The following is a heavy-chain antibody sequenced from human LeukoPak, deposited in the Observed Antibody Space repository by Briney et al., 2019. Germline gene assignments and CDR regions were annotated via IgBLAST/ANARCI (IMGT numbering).Heavy chain of an antibody. V-gene: IGHV3-23*01. Sequence: QPGGSLRLSCAASGFTFSSYAMSWVRQAPGKGLEWVSVISGSGGTTYYADSVKGRFTISRDNSKSTPYLQMNTLRAEDTAVYYCAKDRLAPSPQYYFDYWGQGTLVTVSS. J-gene: IGHJ4*02. CDR3: AKDRLAPSPQYYFDY. D-gene: IGHD6-19*01. CDR2: ISGSGGTT. CDR1: GFTFSSYA.